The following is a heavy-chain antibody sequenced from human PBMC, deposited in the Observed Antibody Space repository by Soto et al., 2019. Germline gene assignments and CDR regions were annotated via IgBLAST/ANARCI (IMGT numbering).Heavy chain of an antibody. CDR1: GFTFSSYS. Sequence: GGSLRLSCAASGFTFSSYSMNWVRQTPGKGLEWVSSISSSSSYIYYADSVKGRFTISRDNAKNSLYLQMNSLRAEDTAVYYCARDPTVTFPTFDFWGQGTLVTVSS. D-gene: IGHD3-16*01. J-gene: IGHJ4*02. V-gene: IGHV3-21*01. CDR2: ISSSSSYI. CDR3: ARDPTVTFPTFDF.